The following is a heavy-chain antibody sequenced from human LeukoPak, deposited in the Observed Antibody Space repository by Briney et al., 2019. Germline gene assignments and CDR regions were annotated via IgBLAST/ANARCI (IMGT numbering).Heavy chain of an antibody. CDR2: IIPIFGTA. V-gene: IGHV1-69*05. CDR1: GGTFSSYA. D-gene: IGHD3-22*01. CDR3: ARDLPNYYDSSGYYLDY. J-gene: IGHJ4*02. Sequence: SVKVSCKASGGTFSSYAISWVRQAPGQGLEWMGGIIPIFGTANYAQKFQGRVTITTDESTSTAYVELSSLRSEDTAVYYCARDLPNYYDSSGYYLDYWGQGTLVTVSS.